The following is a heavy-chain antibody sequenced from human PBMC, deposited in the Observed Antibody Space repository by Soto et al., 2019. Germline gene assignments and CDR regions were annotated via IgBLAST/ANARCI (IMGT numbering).Heavy chain of an antibody. V-gene: IGHV6-1*01. Sequence: SQTLSLTCVISGDSVSSNSAAWNWIRQSPSRGLEWLGRTYYRSKWYSDYAASVEGRITVNPDTSKNRFSLQLNSVTPGDTAVYYCAPGDQHSGRIFDYWGQGTLVTVSS. CDR2: TYYRSKWYS. CDR1: GDSVSSNSAA. CDR3: APGDQHSGRIFDY. D-gene: IGHD1-26*01. J-gene: IGHJ4*02.